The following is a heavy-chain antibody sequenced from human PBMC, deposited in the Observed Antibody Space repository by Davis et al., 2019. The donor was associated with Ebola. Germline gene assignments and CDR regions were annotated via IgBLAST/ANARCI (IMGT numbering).Heavy chain of an antibody. D-gene: IGHD6-19*01. CDR2: IIPILGIA. V-gene: IGHV1-69*02. Sequence: SVKVSCKASGGTFSSYTISWVRQAPGQGLEWMGRIIPILGIANYAQKFQGRVTITADKSTSTAYMELSSLRSEDTAVYYCARVGYSSGLRQRGYYYYGMDVWGQGTTVTVSS. J-gene: IGHJ6*02. CDR3: ARVGYSSGLRQRGYYYYGMDV. CDR1: GGTFSSYT.